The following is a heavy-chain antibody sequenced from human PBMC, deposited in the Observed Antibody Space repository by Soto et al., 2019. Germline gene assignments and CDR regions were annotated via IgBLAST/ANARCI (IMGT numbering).Heavy chain of an antibody. D-gene: IGHD1-26*01. CDR1: ENIFSGYG. CDR2: IRFDGSNI. Sequence: QVQLVESGGGVVQPGRSLRLSCEVSENIFSGYGMHWVRQAPGKGLEWVAVIRFDGSNIHYADSVKGRFTISRDNSKNTLYLQMDSLRAEDTAVYYCARDGVGGTEFFGYLDYWGQGALVTVSS. V-gene: IGHV3-33*01. J-gene: IGHJ4*02. CDR3: ARDGVGGTEFFGYLDY.